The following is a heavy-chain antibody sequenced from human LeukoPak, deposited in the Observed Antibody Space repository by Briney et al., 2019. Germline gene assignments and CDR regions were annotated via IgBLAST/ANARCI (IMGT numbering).Heavy chain of an antibody. CDR2: IITYNGNT. J-gene: IGHJ6*03. CDR1: GYTFTRYA. CDR3: AKPTVTSEEYFYYYMDV. Sequence: GASVKVSRKTSGYTFTRYAISWVRPAPGQGLEWMGWIITYNGNTYYSQKLRGRVTMTTDTTTGTAYMDLRSLRSDDPAVYFCAKPTVTSEEYFYYYMDVWGKGTTVTVSS. V-gene: IGHV1-18*01. D-gene: IGHD4-17*01.